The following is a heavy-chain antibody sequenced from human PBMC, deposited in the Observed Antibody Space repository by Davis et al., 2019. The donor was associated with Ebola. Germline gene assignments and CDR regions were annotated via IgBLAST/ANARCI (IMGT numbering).Heavy chain of an antibody. CDR3: VRDYLFALDI. CDR1: PFSFLSYT. CDR2: IGTRGDPT. Sequence: PRRSLRLSCPPSPFSFLSYTMNWVRQAPGKGLEWVSYIGTRGDPTVYADSVKGRFTVSRDDANNSPSLLMNSLRDEDTAIYYCVRDYLFALDIWGQGTMVTVSS. J-gene: IGHJ3*02. V-gene: IGHV3-48*02.